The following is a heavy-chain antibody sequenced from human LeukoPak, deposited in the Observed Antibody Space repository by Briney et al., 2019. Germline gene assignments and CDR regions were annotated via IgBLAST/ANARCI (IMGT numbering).Heavy chain of an antibody. D-gene: IGHD2-2*01. V-gene: IGHV1-69*13. CDR3: ARGGDRCSSTSCLAYNWFDP. J-gene: IGHJ5*02. CDR2: IIPIFGTA. Sequence: EASVKVSCTASGGTFSSYAISWVRQAPGQGLEWMGGIIPIFGTANYAQKFQGRVTITADESTSTAYMELSSLRSEDTAVYYCARGGDRCSSTSCLAYNWFDPWGQGTLVTVSS. CDR1: GGTFSSYA.